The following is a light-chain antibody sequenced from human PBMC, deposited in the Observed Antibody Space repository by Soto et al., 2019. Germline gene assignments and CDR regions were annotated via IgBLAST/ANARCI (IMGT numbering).Light chain of an antibody. CDR3: QHYNNWPLT. Sequence: EIVMTQSPATLSVSPGERATLSCRASHSVSSRLAWYQQKPGQAPRLLIYGASTRATGLPARFSGSGSGTEFTLTISSLQSEDFAVYYCQHYNNWPLTFGGGT. CDR1: HSVSSR. CDR2: GAS. J-gene: IGKJ4*01. V-gene: IGKV3-15*01.